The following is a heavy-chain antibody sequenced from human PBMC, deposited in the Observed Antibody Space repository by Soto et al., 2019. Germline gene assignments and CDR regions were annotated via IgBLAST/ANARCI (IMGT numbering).Heavy chain of an antibody. CDR2: ISSSSSTI. CDR3: ARDAQNYYDSSGYYPNWFDP. D-gene: IGHD3-22*01. J-gene: IGHJ5*02. V-gene: IGHV3-48*01. Sequence: PGGSLRLSCAASGFTFSSYSMNWVRQAPGKGLEWVSYISSSSSTIYYADSVKGRFTISRDNAKNSLYLQMNSLRGEDTAVYYCARDAQNYYDSSGYYPNWFDPWGQGTLVTVSS. CDR1: GFTFSSYS.